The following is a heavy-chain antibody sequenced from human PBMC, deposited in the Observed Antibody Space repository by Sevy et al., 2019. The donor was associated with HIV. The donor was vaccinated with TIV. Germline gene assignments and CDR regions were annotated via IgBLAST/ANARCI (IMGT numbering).Heavy chain of an antibody. CDR1: GYSFTSYW. J-gene: IGHJ4*02. D-gene: IGHD2-15*01. Sequence: GESLKISCKGSGYSFTSYWISWVRQMPGKGLEWMGRIDPSDSYTNYSPSFKGHVTISADKSISTAYLQWSSLKASDTAMYYCVLGSGGSCYSWWCDHDYWGQGTLVTVSS. V-gene: IGHV5-10-1*01. CDR2: IDPSDSYT. CDR3: VLGSGGSCYSWWCDHDY.